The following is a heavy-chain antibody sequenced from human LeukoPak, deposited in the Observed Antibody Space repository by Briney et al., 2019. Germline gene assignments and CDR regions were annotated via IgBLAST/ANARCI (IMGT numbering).Heavy chain of an antibody. Sequence: SETLSLTCAVYGGSFSGYYWSWIRQPPGKGLEWIGYIYYSGSTNYNPSLKSRVTISVDTSKNQFSLKLSSVTAADTAVYYCARDRGSSGWYEGDYWGQGTLVTVSS. D-gene: IGHD6-19*01. CDR2: IYYSGST. CDR3: ARDRGSSGWYEGDY. J-gene: IGHJ4*02. V-gene: IGHV4-59*01. CDR1: GGSFSGYY.